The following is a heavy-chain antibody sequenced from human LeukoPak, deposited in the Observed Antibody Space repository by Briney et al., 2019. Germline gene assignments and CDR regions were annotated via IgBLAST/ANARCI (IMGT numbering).Heavy chain of an antibody. Sequence: PSETLSLTCTVSGGSISSSSYYWGWIRQPPGKGLEWIGEINHSGYTNYNPSLKSRVTLSIDTSKNQFSLRLNSVTAADTAVYYCSRQVVGNDYWGQGTLVTVSS. D-gene: IGHD3-22*01. CDR3: SRQVVGNDY. CDR2: INHSGYT. CDR1: GGSISSSSYY. J-gene: IGHJ4*02. V-gene: IGHV4-39*07.